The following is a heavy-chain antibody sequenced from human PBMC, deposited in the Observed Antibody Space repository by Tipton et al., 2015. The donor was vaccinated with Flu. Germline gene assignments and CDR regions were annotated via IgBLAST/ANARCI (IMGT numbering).Heavy chain of an antibody. D-gene: IGHD6-13*01. J-gene: IGHJ4*02. Sequence: GLVKPSGTLSLTCAVSDGSISSSNWWTWVRQPPGKGLEWIGEIYHSRSTHYNPSLKSRVTISVDKSKNQFSLKLSSVTAADTAVYYCASHPATSRVAAGGTDYWGQGTLVTVSS. CDR2: IYHSRST. CDR1: DGSISSSNW. V-gene: IGHV4-4*02. CDR3: ASHPATSRVAAGGTDY.